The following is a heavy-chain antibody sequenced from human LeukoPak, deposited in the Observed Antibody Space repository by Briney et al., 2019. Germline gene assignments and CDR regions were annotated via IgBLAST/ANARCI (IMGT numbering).Heavy chain of an antibody. V-gene: IGHV3-23*01. CDR3: ASTLLYCSSTSCDDY. CDR1: GFTFSSYA. CDR2: ISGSGGST. D-gene: IGHD2-2*01. Sequence: PGGSLRLSCAASGFTFSSYAMSWVRQAPGKGLERVSAISGSGGSTYYADSVKGRFTISRDNSKNTLYLQMNSLRAEDTAVYYCASTLLYCSSTSCDDYWGQGTLVTVSS. J-gene: IGHJ4*02.